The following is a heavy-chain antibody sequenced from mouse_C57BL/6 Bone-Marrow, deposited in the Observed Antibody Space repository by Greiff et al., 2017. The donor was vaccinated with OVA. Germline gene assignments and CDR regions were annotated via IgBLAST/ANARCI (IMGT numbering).Heavy chain of an antibody. V-gene: IGHV1-64*01. CDR2: IHPNSGST. CDR1: GYTFTSYW. J-gene: IGHJ3*01. D-gene: IGHD2-4*01. CDR3: ARGGIYYDYDGGWYAY. Sequence: QVQLQQPGAELVKPGASVKLSCKASGYTFTSYWMHWVKQRPGQGLEWIGMIHPNSGSTNYNEKFKSKATLTVDKSSSTAYMQLSSLTSEDSAVYYCARGGIYYDYDGGWYAYWGQGTLVTVSA.